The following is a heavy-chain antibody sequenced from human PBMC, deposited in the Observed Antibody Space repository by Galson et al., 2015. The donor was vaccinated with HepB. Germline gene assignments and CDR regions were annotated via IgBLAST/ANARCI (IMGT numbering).Heavy chain of an antibody. J-gene: IGHJ4*02. CDR3: ARGGLPYSSSWTGDPFDY. D-gene: IGHD6-13*01. CDR1: GFTFSDYY. CDR2: IGSSSSYT. Sequence: SLRLSCAASGFTFSDYYMSWIRQAPGKGLEWVSYIGSSSSYTNYADSVKGRFTISRDNAKNSLYLQMNSLRAEDTAVYYCARGGLPYSSSWTGDPFDYWGQGTLVTVSS. V-gene: IGHV3-11*06.